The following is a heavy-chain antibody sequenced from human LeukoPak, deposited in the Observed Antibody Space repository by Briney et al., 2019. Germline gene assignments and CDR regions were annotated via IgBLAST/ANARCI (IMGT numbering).Heavy chain of an antibody. J-gene: IGHJ4*02. CDR1: GFTFSTYS. D-gene: IGHD3-10*01. CDR3: ARYRDYGSGSYYHYFDY. V-gene: IGHV3-7*04. CDR2: MKQDGSEK. Sequence: GGSLRLSCAASGFTFSTYSMSWVRQAPGKGLEWVANMKQDGSEKYYVDSVKGRFTISRDNAKNSLYLQMNSLRAEDSAVYYCARYRDYGSGSYYHYFDYWGQGTLVTVSS.